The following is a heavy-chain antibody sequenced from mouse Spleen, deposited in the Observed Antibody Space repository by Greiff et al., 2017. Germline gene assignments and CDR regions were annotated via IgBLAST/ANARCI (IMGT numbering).Heavy chain of an antibody. CDR3: ARLEGVTPDY. V-gene: IGHV5-6*01. CDR1: GFTFSSYG. J-gene: IGHJ2*01. D-gene: IGHD2-12*01. Sequence: EVQGVESGGDLVKPGGSLKLSCAASGFTFSSYGMSWVRQTPDKRLEWVATISSGGRYTDYPDSVKGRFTISRDNAKNTLYLQMSSLKSEDTSMYYCARLEGVTPDYWGQGTTLTVAS. CDR2: ISSGGRYT.